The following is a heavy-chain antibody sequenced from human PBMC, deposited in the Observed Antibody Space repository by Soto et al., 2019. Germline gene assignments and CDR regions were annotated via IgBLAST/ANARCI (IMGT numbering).Heavy chain of an antibody. V-gene: IGHV3-7*04. Sequence: VQLVESGGGLVQPGGSLRLSCTVSGFNFSRYWMNWVRQAPGKGLEWVANSRPDTDDRFHGDSGRGRFSISRDNAKKSLFLQMNSLRIEDTAVYYCAREDGTFDYWGQGILVTVSS. D-gene: IGHD1-26*01. CDR3: AREDGTFDY. J-gene: IGHJ4*02. CDR2: SRPDTDDR. CDR1: GFNFSRYW.